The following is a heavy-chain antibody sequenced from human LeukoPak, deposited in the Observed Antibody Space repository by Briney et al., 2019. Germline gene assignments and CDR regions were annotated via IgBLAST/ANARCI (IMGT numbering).Heavy chain of an antibody. CDR1: GFTFSSYW. V-gene: IGHV3-74*01. J-gene: IGHJ3*02. CDR2: INSDGSST. Sequence: PGGSLRLSXAASGFTFSSYWMHWVRQAPGKGLVWVSRINSDGSSTSYADSVKGRFTISRDNAKNTLYLQMNSLRAEDTAVYYCARDLSPFMVVAATPEDAFDIWGQGTMVTVSS. CDR3: ARDLSPFMVVAATPEDAFDI. D-gene: IGHD2-15*01.